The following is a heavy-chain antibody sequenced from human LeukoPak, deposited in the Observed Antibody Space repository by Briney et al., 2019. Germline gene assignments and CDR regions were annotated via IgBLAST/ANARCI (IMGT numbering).Heavy chain of an antibody. CDR2: IYYSGST. Sequence: SETLSLTCTVSGGSISSYYWSWIRQPPGKGLEWIGYIYYSGSTNYNPPLKSRVTISVDTSKNQFSLKLSSVTTADTAVYYCARTIAASSAWFDPWGQGTLVTVSS. V-gene: IGHV4-59*08. D-gene: IGHD2-15*01. J-gene: IGHJ5*02. CDR3: ARTIAASSAWFDP. CDR1: GGSISSYY.